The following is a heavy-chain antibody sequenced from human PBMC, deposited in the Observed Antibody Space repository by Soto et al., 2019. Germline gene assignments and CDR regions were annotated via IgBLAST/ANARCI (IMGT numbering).Heavy chain of an antibody. CDR1: GYTFTSFS. Sequence: GASVKVSCKPSGYTFTSFSITWVRQAPGQGLEWMGWISAYNGDTDHAQNLQGRVTMTTDTSTSTAYMEMRSLRSDDTAVYYCARGGRTYGLDVWGQGTTVTVSS. V-gene: IGHV1-18*04. J-gene: IGHJ6*02. D-gene: IGHD1-26*01. CDR3: ARGGRTYGLDV. CDR2: ISAYNGDT.